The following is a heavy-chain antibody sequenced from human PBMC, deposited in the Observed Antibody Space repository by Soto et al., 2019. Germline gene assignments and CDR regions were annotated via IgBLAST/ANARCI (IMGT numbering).Heavy chain of an antibody. Sequence: KTSETLSLTCTVSGGSMRNYFWTWIRQPPGKGLEWIGYIHYSGTTSFFPSYNPSLRSRVTISEDTSKNQFSLKLLSVTTADTAVYFYAAGEASSRNLAPYYLDFWGQGTLVTAPQ. J-gene: IGHJ4*02. D-gene: IGHD6-13*01. CDR1: GGSMRNYF. CDR3: AAGEASSRNLAPYYLDF. V-gene: IGHV4-59*01. CDR2: IHYSGTT.